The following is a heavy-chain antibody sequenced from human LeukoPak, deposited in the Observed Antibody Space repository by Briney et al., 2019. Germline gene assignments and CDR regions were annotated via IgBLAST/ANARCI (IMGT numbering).Heavy chain of an antibody. Sequence: SGGSLRLSCAASGFTFRNYWMSWARQVPGKGLEWVVNINEGGNEKNYVDSVKGRFTASRDNAQNSLYLQMNSLRVEDTAVYYCARHPNSNWDYWGQGTLVTVSS. CDR3: ARHPNSNWDY. V-gene: IGHV3-7*03. CDR1: GFTFRNYW. J-gene: IGHJ4*02. CDR2: INEGGNEK. D-gene: IGHD6-13*01.